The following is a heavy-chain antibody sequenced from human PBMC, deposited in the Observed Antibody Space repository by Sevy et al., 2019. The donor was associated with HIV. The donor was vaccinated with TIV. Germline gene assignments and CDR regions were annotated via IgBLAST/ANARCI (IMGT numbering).Heavy chain of an antibody. CDR2: FDPEDGET. D-gene: IGHD3-9*01. CDR1: GYTLTELS. J-gene: IGHJ6*02. CDR3: ATRDILTGPISPRGGYYYGMDV. V-gene: IGHV1-24*01. Sequence: ASVKVSCKVSGYTLTELSMHWVRQAPGKGLEWMGGFDPEDGETIYARKFQGRVTMTEDTSTDTAYMELSSLRSEDTAVYYCATRDILTGPISPRGGYYYGMDVWGQGTTVTVSS.